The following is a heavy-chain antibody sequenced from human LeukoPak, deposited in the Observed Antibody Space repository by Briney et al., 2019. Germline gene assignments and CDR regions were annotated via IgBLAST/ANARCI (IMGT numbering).Heavy chain of an antibody. CDR2: VRRKTYGGAA. V-gene: IGHV3-49*03. CDR1: GFTLSDST. D-gene: IGHD2-8*01. CDR3: TRGQGLYF. J-gene: IGHJ2*01. Sequence: GGSLRLSRTGSGFTLSDSTMAWFRQAPGRGAEGVGFVRRKTYGGAALYAASVKGRFIITRDDSTSTAYLQMNNLKIEDTGVYYCTRGQGLYFWGRGTLVTVSS.